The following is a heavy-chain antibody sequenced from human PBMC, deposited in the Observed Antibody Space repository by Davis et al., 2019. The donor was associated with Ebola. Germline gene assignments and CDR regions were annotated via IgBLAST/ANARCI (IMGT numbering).Heavy chain of an antibody. J-gene: IGHJ4*02. D-gene: IGHD1-26*01. CDR1: GDSIRGGTYY. CDR3: ARLSGGVGTTTVFDY. Sequence: MPSETLSLTCSVSGDSIRGGTYYWDWIRQPPGKGLEWIGSVSYSGGMYTTSMYYNASLKSRVTISVDTSKNQFSLKLTSVTAADTAVYYCARLSGGVGTTTVFDYWGQGTLVTVSS. V-gene: IGHV4-39*01. CDR2: VSYSGGMYTTSM.